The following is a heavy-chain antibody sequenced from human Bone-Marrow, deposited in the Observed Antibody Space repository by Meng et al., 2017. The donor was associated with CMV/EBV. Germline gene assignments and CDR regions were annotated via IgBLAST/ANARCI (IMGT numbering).Heavy chain of an antibody. CDR2: INPNSGGT. Sequence: ASVKVSCKASGYTFTGYYMHWVRQAPGQGLEWMGWINPNSGGTNYAQKFQGRVTMTRDTSISTAYMELSRLRSDDTAVYYCARDLVYMKVVPAAISYFDNWGQGTLVTVSS. D-gene: IGHD2-2*01. CDR3: ARDLVYMKVVPAAISYFDN. CDR1: GYTFTGYY. J-gene: IGHJ4*02. V-gene: IGHV1-2*02.